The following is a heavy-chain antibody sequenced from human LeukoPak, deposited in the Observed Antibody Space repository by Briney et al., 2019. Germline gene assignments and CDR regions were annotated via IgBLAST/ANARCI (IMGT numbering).Heavy chain of an antibody. V-gene: IGHV3-53*01. Sequence: GGSLRLSCAASGFTVITNDMTWVRQAPGKGLEWVSVLYSDGNTKYADSVQGRFTISRDNSKNTLYLEMNSLSPDDTAVYYCAKGVEPLAANTLAYWGQGNLVTVSS. CDR1: GFTVITND. CDR2: LYSDGNT. J-gene: IGHJ4*02. CDR3: AKGVEPLAANTLAY. D-gene: IGHD2-15*01.